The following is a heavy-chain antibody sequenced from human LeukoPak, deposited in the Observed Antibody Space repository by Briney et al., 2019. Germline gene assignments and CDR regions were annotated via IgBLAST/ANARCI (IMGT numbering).Heavy chain of an antibody. J-gene: IGHJ3*02. CDR2: IIPIFGTA. CDR3: ARVETYYYDSSGHHAFDI. D-gene: IGHD3-22*01. Sequence: ASVKVSCKASGGTFSSYAISWVRQAPGQGLEWMGGIIPIFGTANYAQKFQGRVTITADESTSTAYMELSSLRSEDTAVYYCARVETYYYDSSGHHAFDIWGQGTMVTVSS. CDR1: GGTFSSYA. V-gene: IGHV1-69*13.